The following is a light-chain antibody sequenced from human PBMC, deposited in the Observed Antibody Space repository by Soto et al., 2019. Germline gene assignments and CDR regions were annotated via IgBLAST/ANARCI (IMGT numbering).Light chain of an antibody. CDR1: RRVGSSS. V-gene: IGKV3-20*01. J-gene: IGKJ5*01. Sequence: THSPGTLSQSPVERPTLSFRPTRRVGSSSLAWYQQRPGQAPRLLIYGTSSRATGIPDRFSGSGSGTDFTLTIGRLEPEDFAVYFCQQYSSSPLITFGQGTRLEIK. CDR3: QQYSSSPLIT. CDR2: GTS.